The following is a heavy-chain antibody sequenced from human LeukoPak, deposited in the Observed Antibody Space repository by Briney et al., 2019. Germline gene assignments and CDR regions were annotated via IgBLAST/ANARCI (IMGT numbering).Heavy chain of an antibody. CDR3: ATVRGIAAAGTVANAFDI. Sequence: SETLSLTCAVYGGSFSGYYWSWIRQPPGKGLEWIGEINHSGSTNYNPSLKSRVTISVDTSKNQFSLKLSSVTAADTAVYYCATVRGIAAAGTVANAFDIWGQGTMVTVS. V-gene: IGHV4-34*01. D-gene: IGHD6-13*01. CDR1: GGSFSGYY. CDR2: INHSGST. J-gene: IGHJ3*02.